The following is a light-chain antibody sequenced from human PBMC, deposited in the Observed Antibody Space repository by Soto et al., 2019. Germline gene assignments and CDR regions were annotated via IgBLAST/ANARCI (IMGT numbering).Light chain of an antibody. CDR1: SSDVGGYKY. CDR3: SSYTSSTTLV. CDR2: EVS. J-gene: IGLJ2*01. V-gene: IGLV2-14*01. Sequence: QSVLTQPASVSGSPGQSITISCTGTSSDVGGYKYVSWYQQHPGKVPKLMIYEVSNRPSGVSNRFSGSKSGNTASLIISGLQAEDEADYYCSSYTSSTTLVFGGGTKVTVL.